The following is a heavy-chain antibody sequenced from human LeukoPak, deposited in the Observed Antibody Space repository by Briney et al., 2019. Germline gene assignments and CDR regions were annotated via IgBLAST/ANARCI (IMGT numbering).Heavy chain of an antibody. CDR3: ARGPQRAAGFKEYYFDY. CDR1: GGSISSGSYY. CDR2: IYTSGST. V-gene: IGHV4-61*02. J-gene: IGHJ4*02. Sequence: PSETLSLTCTVPGGSISSGSYYWSWIRQPAGKGLEWIGRIYTSGSTNYNPSLKSRVTISVDTSKNQFSLKLSSVTAADTAVYYCARGPQRAAGFKEYYFDYWGQGTLVTVSS. D-gene: IGHD6-13*01.